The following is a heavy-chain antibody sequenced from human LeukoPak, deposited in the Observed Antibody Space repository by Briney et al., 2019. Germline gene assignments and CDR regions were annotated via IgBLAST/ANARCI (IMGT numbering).Heavy chain of an antibody. J-gene: IGHJ4*02. CDR1: GSTFSSYA. CDR2: ISGNGDST. CDR3: ARVGYSSPFDY. V-gene: IGHV3-64*01. D-gene: IGHD6-13*01. Sequence: PGGSLRLSCAASGSTFSSYAIHWVRQAPGKGLEYVSSISGNGDSTFYANSVKGRFTISRDNSKNTLYLQMGSLRAEDMAVYYCARVGYSSPFDYWGQGTLVTVSS.